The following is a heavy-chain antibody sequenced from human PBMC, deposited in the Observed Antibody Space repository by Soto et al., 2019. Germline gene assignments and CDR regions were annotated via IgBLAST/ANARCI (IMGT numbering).Heavy chain of an antibody. V-gene: IGHV3-23*01. D-gene: IGHD2-15*01. J-gene: IGHJ6*02. CDR2: TGGDGGAT. CDR3: ANSIVDVVAATRRFHGMDV. Sequence: EVQLLESGGGLVQPGGSLRLSCAASGFTFSSFSMSWVRQAPGKGLEWVSGFSTGGDGGATYYADSVKGRFTISRDNSKNTLYLQMNSLRAEDTAVYYCANSIVDVVAATRRFHGMDVWGQGTTVTVSS. CDR1: GFTFSSFS.